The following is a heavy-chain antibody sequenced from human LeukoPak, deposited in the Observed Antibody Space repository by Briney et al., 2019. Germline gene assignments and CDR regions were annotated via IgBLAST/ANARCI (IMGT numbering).Heavy chain of an antibody. J-gene: IGHJ4*02. CDR2: ISYDGSNK. Sequence: GGSLRLSCAASGFTFSSYGMHWVRQAPGKGLEWVAVISYDGSNKYYADSVKGRFTISRDNSKNTLYLQMNSLRAEDTAVYYCANSKTYSSSSYFDYWGQGTLVTVSS. D-gene: IGHD6-6*01. CDR3: ANSKTYSSSSYFDY. CDR1: GFTFSSYG. V-gene: IGHV3-30*18.